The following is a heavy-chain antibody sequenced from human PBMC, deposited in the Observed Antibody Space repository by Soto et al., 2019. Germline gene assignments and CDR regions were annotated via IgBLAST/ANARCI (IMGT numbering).Heavy chain of an antibody. CDR1: GACSGVHSYY. CDR3: SMLYHWKDNYIDP. J-gene: IGHJ5*02. Sequence: SGHLALTCAVSGACSGVHSYYWAWIRQPPGKGLEWIGSSYYSGTTYFNPSLKSRATISVDTSKNQFSLRLTSVTAADTAIYYCSMLYHWKDNYIDPSGPTVLVTVS. V-gene: IGHV4-39*01. CDR2: SYYSGTT. D-gene: IGHD1-20*01.